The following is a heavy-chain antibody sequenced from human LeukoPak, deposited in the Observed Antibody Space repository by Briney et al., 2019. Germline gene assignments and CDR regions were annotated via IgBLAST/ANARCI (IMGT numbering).Heavy chain of an antibody. CDR1: GFTFSSYA. V-gene: IGHV3-23*01. J-gene: IGHJ6*02. Sequence: GGSLRLSCAASGFTFSSYAMSWVRQAPEKGLEWVSAISGSGGSTYYADSVKGRFTISRDNSKNTLYLQMNSLRAEDTAVYYCAKVGNVLLWFWELYGMDVWGQGTTVTVSS. CDR2: ISGSGGST. D-gene: IGHD3-10*01. CDR3: AKVGNVLLWFWELYGMDV.